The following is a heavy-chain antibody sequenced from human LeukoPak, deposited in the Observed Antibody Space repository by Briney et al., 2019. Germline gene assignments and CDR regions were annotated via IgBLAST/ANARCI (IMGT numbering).Heavy chain of an antibody. J-gene: IGHJ3*02. D-gene: IGHD3-22*01. V-gene: IGHV3-66*01. CDR1: GFTVSSNY. CDR3: ARTYYDSSGYYYDGAFDI. CDR2: IYSGGST. Sequence: PGGSLRLSCAASGFTVSSNYMSWVRQAPGKGLEWVSVIYSGGSTYYADSVKGRFTISRDNSKNTLYLQMNSLRTEDTAVYYCARTYYDSSGYYYDGAFDIWGQGTMVTVSS.